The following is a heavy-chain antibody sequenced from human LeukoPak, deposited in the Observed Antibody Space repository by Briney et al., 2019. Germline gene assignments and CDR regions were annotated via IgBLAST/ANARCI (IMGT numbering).Heavy chain of an antibody. J-gene: IGHJ5*02. V-gene: IGHV4-34*01. Sequence: SETLSLTCAVYGGSFSGYYWSWIRQPPGKGLEWIGEISHSGSTNYNPSLKSRVTMSVDTSKNHFSLKLSSVTASDTAVYYCARHFRYSSSWTGWFDPWGQGTLVTVSS. CDR3: ARHFRYSSSWTGWFDP. CDR1: GGSFSGYY. D-gene: IGHD6-13*01. CDR2: ISHSGST.